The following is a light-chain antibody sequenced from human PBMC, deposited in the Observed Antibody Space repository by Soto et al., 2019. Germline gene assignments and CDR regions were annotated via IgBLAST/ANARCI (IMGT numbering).Light chain of an antibody. CDR3: EQYDNLPT. CDR1: QDISNY. CDR2: DAS. V-gene: IGKV1-33*01. J-gene: IGKJ3*01. Sequence: DIQMTQSPSSLSASVGDRVTITCQASQDISNYLNWYQQKPGKAPKLLIYDASNLETGVPSRFSASGSATYFTVTISSLQPEDIATYYYEQYDNLPTFGPGTKVDIK.